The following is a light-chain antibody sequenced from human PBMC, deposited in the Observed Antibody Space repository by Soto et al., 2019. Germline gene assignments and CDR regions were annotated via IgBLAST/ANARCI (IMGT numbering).Light chain of an antibody. CDR2: EVS. CDR3: SSYTSSSTRV. CDR1: SSDVGGYNY. J-gene: IGLJ1*01. Sequence: QSALTQPASVSGSPGQSITISCTGTSSDVGGYNYVSCYQQHPGKAPKLMIYEVSNRPSGVSNRFSGSKSGNTASLTISRLQAEDEADYYCSSYTSSSTRVFGTGTKVTVL. V-gene: IGLV2-14*01.